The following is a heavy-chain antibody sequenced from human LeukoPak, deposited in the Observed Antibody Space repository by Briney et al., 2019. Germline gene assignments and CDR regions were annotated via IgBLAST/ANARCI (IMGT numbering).Heavy chain of an antibody. CDR2: IRSNLYGGTP. J-gene: IGHJ4*02. CDR3: XRDXTPXY. CDR1: GFTFGDYA. V-gene: IGHV3-49*04. Sequence: XTXXGFTFGDYAMTWVRQAPGKGLEWVGFIRSNLYGGTPEYAASVKGRFTISRDDCNSIAYLEMDSLKTEDTTVCYCXRDXTPXYWGQGTLXTVSS.